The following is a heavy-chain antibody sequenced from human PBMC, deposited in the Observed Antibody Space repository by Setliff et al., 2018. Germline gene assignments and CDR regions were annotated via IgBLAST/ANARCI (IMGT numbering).Heavy chain of an antibody. D-gene: IGHD3-16*01. CDR2: IHDSGNPT. Sequence: GGSLRLSCAASGFTFSNYYMTWIRQAPGKGLEWISYIHDSGNPTYYADSVKGRFTVSRDNAKNSLYLQMTSLRASDTAIYYCARTTGYRLEGDFDYWGQGTLVTVSS. CDR1: GFTFSNYY. V-gene: IGHV3-11*01. CDR3: ARTTGYRLEGDFDY. J-gene: IGHJ4*02.